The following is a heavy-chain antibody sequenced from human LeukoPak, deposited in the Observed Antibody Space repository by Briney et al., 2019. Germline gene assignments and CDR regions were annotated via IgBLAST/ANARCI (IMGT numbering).Heavy chain of an antibody. CDR2: MYRSA. V-gene: IGHV4-38-2*01. CDR3: ARVDYNSGTFDS. J-gene: IGHJ4*02. Sequence: PSGTLSLTCVVSGYSISSGYYWGWIRQPPGKGLEWIGSMYRSAYYNPSLQTRVTISVDTSKNQFSLKLRSVTAADTAVYYCARVDYNSGTFDSWSQGTLVTVSS. D-gene: IGHD3-10*01. CDR1: GYSISSGYY.